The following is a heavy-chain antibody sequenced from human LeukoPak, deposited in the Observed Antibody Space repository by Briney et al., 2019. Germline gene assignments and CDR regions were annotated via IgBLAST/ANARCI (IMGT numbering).Heavy chain of an antibody. Sequence: SQTLSLTCTVSGDSISSGGYYWSWIRQPPGKGLEWIGYIYHSGSTYYNPPLKSRVTISVDRSKNQFSLKLSSVTAADTAVYYCARGSIAARPIHFDYWGQGTLVTVSS. D-gene: IGHD6-6*01. J-gene: IGHJ4*02. CDR3: ARGSIAARPIHFDY. CDR1: GDSISSGGYY. CDR2: IYHSGST. V-gene: IGHV4-30-2*01.